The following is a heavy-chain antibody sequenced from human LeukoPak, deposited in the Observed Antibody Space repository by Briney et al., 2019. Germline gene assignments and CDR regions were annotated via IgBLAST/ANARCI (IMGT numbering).Heavy chain of an antibody. D-gene: IGHD6-6*01. CDR3: AKDGTWRFSINWFDP. CDR2: ISGSGGST. Sequence: GGSLRLSCAASGFTFSSYAMSWVRQAPGKGLEWVSAISGSGGSTYYADYVKGRFTISRDNSKNTLYLQMNSLRAEDTAVYYCAKDGTWRFSINWFDPWGQGTLVTVSS. J-gene: IGHJ5*02. V-gene: IGHV3-23*01. CDR1: GFTFSSYA.